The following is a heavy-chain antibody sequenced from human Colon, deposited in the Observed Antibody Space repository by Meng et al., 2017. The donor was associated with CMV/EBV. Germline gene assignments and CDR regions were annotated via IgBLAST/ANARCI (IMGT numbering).Heavy chain of an antibody. CDR3: AKSMNDFWTGYYPLFDQ. V-gene: IGHV1-2*02. CDR1: GYTFTGYY. CDR2: INPNSGGT. Sequence: ASVKVSCKASGYTFTGYYMHWVRQAPGQGLEWMGWINPNSGGTNYAQRFQDRVTMTRDTSTATAHMELRSLRSDDTAVYYCAKSMNDFWTGYYPLFDQWGQGTLVTVSS. D-gene: IGHD3/OR15-3a*01. J-gene: IGHJ4*02.